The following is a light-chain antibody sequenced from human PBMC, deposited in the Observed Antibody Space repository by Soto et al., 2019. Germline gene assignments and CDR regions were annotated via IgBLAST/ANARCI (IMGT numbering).Light chain of an antibody. V-gene: IGKV3-20*01. CDR2: GAS. J-gene: IGKJ4*01. Sequence: FVLTQAPGTLSLSPGERAILSCRASQSVGHNYLVWYQHKPGQAPRLLMSGASTLHDGVPSRFSGSGSGADFTLTISGLQPEDFASYHCQQTYSDISFGGGTKV. CDR1: QSVGHNY. CDR3: QQTYSDIS.